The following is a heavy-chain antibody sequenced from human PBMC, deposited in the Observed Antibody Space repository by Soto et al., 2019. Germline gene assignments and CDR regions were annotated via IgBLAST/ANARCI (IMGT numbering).Heavy chain of an antibody. CDR2: IKQDGSEK. Sequence: GGSLRLSCAASGFTFSSYWMSWVRQAPGKGLEWVANIKQDGSEKYYVDSVKGRFTISRDNAKNSLYLQMNSLRAEDTAVYYSARRELRFLEWSPYNYYYYMDVWGKGTTVTVSS. J-gene: IGHJ6*03. CDR1: GFTFSSYW. D-gene: IGHD3-3*01. CDR3: ARRELRFLEWSPYNYYYYMDV. V-gene: IGHV3-7*01.